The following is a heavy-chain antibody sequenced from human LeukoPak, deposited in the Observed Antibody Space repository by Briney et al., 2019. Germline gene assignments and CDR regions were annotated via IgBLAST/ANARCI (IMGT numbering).Heavy chain of an antibody. J-gene: IGHJ5*02. Sequence: GASVKVSCKASGYTFTGYYMHWVRQAPGQGLEWMGWINPNSGGTNYAQKFQGRVTMTRDTSISTAYMELSRLRSDDTAVYYCARELLVEQQLVSNWFDPWGQGTLVTVSS. CDR2: INPNSGGT. CDR3: ARELLVEQQLVSNWFDP. V-gene: IGHV1-2*02. CDR1: GYTFTGYY. D-gene: IGHD6-13*01.